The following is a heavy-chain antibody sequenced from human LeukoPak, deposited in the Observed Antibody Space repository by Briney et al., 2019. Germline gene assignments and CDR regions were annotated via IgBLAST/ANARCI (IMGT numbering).Heavy chain of an antibody. V-gene: IGHV4-39*01. Sequence: SETLSLTCTVSGDSISSSSYYWGWIRQPPGKELQWIAGVYYSGRTNYSPSLKSRVTISVDTSEKQFSLQLNSVTAADTAVYYCARQGSAYYFDFWGQGLLVTVSS. CDR2: VYYSGRT. J-gene: IGHJ4*02. D-gene: IGHD2-15*01. CDR3: ARQGSAYYFDF. CDR1: GDSISSSSYY.